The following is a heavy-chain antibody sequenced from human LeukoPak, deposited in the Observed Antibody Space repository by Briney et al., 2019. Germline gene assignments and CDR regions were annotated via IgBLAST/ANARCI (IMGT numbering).Heavy chain of an antibody. CDR2: ISSSSSTI. CDR1: GFTFSSYS. J-gene: IGHJ6*03. V-gene: IGHV3-48*01. D-gene: IGHD6-6*01. CDR3: ARYSSSYYYYYYMDV. Sequence: GGSLRLSCAASGFTFSSYSMNWVRQAPGKGLERVSYISSSSSTIYYADSVKGRFTISRDNAKNSLYLQMNSLRAEDTAVYYCARYSSSYYYYYYMDVWGKGTTVTVSS.